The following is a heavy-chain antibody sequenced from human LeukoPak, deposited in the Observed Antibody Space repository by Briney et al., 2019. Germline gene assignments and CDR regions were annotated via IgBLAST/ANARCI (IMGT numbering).Heavy chain of an antibody. D-gene: IGHD6-19*01. CDR3: ARGQWLARDVDAFDI. Sequence: GGSLRLSCAASGFTFSSYGMHWVRQAPGKGLEWVAVISYDGSNKYYADSVKGRFTISRDNSKNTLYLQMNSLRAEDTAVYYCARGQWLARDVDAFDIWGQGTMVTVSS. CDR1: GFTFSSYG. J-gene: IGHJ3*02. V-gene: IGHV3-30*19. CDR2: ISYDGSNK.